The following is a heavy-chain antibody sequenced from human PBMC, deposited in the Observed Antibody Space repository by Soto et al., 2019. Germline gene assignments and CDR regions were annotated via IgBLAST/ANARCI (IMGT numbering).Heavy chain of an antibody. J-gene: IGHJ5*02. V-gene: IGHV3-30*03. CDR3: SRRIKGGLDA. CDR1: GFVSNDYD. CDR2: ISYDGRNK. D-gene: IGHD2-21*01. Sequence: QVQLAESGGGLVQPGRSLRLSCATSGFVSNDYDIHWVRQAPGKGLAWLASISYDGRNKYYADSVKGRFTISRDNSKNTLSLQINSLGAEDTAVYYCSRRIKGGLDAWGPGTLVTVSS.